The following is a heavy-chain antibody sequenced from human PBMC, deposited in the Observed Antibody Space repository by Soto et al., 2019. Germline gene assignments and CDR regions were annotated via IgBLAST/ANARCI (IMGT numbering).Heavy chain of an antibody. J-gene: IGHJ6*02. CDR2: IDPSDSYT. CDR3: ASSSSWYRRDYYYYGMDV. V-gene: IGHV5-10-1*01. Sequence: DESLKISCKGSGYSFTSYWISWVRQMPGKGLEWMGRIDPSDSYTNYSPSFQGHVTISADKSISTAYLQWSSLKASDTAMYYCASSSSWYRRDYYYYGMDVWGQRTTVTVS. D-gene: IGHD6-13*01. CDR1: GYSFTSYW.